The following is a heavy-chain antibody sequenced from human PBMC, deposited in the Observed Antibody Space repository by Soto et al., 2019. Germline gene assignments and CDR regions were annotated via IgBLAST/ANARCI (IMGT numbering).Heavy chain of an antibody. CDR1: GGSISSGGYY. J-gene: IGHJ3*02. CDR2: NYYSGST. D-gene: IGHD1-26*01. Sequence: QVQLQESGPGLVKPSQTLSLTCTVSGGSISSGGYYWSWIRQHPGKGLEGIGDNYYSGSTYYHPSLKSRVTISVDTSKNQFSLKLSSVTAADTAVYYCARDLVGATAGAFDIWGQGTMVTVSS. CDR3: ARDLVGATAGAFDI. V-gene: IGHV4-31*03.